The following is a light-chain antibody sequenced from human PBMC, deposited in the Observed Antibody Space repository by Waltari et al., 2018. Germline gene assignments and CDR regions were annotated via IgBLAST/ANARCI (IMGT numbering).Light chain of an antibody. CDR2: RNN. J-gene: IGLJ3*02. CDR1: SSTTGCSY. Sequence: QSVLTQPPSASGTPGQRVTISSSGSSSTTGCSYVSWDQQVPGTAPKLLIYRNNQRPSGVPDRFSGSKSGTSASLAISGLRSEDEADYYCEAWDDSLSVLVFGGGTKVTVL. V-gene: IGLV1-47*01. CDR3: EAWDDSLSVLV.